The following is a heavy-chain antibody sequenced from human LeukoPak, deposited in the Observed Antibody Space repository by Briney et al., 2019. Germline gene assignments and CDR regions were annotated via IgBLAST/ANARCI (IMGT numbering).Heavy chain of an antibody. CDR2: ISATGGNT. CDR3: ARGAPTTRIGGGRFDY. CDR1: GFSFSSNA. J-gene: IGHJ4*02. D-gene: IGHD2-15*01. Sequence: GGSLRLSCAASGFSFSSNAMSWVRQAPGKGLEWVSAISATGGNTHSADSVKGRFTISRDSSKNTLYLQMNSLRAEDTATYYCARGAPTTRIGGGRFDYWGQGSLLTVSS. V-gene: IGHV3-23*01.